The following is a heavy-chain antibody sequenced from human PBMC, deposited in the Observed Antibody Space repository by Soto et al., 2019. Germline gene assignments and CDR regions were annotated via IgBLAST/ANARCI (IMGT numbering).Heavy chain of an antibody. V-gene: IGHV3-30-3*01. Sequence: QVQLVESGGGVVQPGRSLRLSCAASGFTFSSYAMHWVRQAPGKGLEWVAVISYDGSNKYYADSVKGRFTISRDNSKNKLYMQMNILRAEDTAVYYSAREGIVGVLDYWGQGTLVTVSS. CDR2: ISYDGSNK. CDR1: GFTFSSYA. D-gene: IGHD1-26*01. CDR3: AREGIVGVLDY. J-gene: IGHJ4*02.